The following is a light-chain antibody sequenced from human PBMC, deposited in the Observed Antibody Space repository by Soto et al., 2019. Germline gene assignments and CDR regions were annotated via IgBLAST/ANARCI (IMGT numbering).Light chain of an antibody. CDR2: DVN. Sequence: QSVLTQPRSVSGSPGQSVTISCTGTTNYVSWYQQHPGKAPRVMIYDVNKRPSGVPDRFSGSKSGNTASLTISGLQAEDEADYSCCSFAGSYTSYVFATGTKVTVL. V-gene: IGLV2-11*01. J-gene: IGLJ1*01. CDR3: CSFAGSYTSYV. CDR1: TNY.